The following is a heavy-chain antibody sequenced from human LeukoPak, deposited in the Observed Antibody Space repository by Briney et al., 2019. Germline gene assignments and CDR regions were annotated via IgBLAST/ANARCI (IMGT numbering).Heavy chain of an antibody. CDR2: ISGSGGST. Sequence: PGGSLRLSCAASGFTFSSYAMSWVRQAPGKGLEWVSGISGSGGSTYYADSVKGRFTISRDNPKNTLYLQMNSLRAEDTAVYYCAKVFPPVPAVLNWFDPWGQGTRVTVSS. V-gene: IGHV3-23*01. CDR3: AKVFPPVPAVLNWFDP. J-gene: IGHJ5*02. D-gene: IGHD2-2*01. CDR1: GFTFSSYA.